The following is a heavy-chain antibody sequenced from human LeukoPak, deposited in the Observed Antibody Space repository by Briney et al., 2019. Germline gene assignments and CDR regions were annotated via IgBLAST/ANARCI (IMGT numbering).Heavy chain of an antibody. J-gene: IGHJ4*02. CDR3: ASSDYYDSAWYYFDY. V-gene: IGHV3-23*05. D-gene: IGHD3-22*01. CDR1: GFTFSTYA. Sequence: GGSLRLSCAASGFTFSTYAMTWVREAPGRGLEWVSSIDSSGIITYYADSVKGRFTISRDNSKDTLYLQMNSLRAEDTAVYYCASSDYYDSAWYYFDYWGQGTLVTVSS. CDR2: IDSSGIIT.